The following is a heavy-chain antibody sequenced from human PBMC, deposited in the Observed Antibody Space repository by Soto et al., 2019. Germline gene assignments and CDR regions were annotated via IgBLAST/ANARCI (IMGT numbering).Heavy chain of an antibody. CDR1: GYTFTSYG. V-gene: IGHV1-69*13. CDR3: ARVSYDIVLVPASDAFDI. CDR2: IIPIFGTA. Sequence: SVKVSCKASGYTFTSYGISWVRQAPGQGLEWMGGIIPIFGTANYAQKFQGRVTITADESTSTAYMELSSLRSEDTAVYYCARVSYDIVLVPASDAFDIWGQGTMVTVSS. D-gene: IGHD2-2*01. J-gene: IGHJ3*02.